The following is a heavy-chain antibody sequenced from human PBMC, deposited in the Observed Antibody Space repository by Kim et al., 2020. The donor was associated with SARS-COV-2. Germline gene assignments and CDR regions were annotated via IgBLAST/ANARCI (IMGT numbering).Heavy chain of an antibody. V-gene: IGHV3-13*01. Sequence: SVKGRFTISRENAKNSLYLQMNSLRAGDTAVYYCARAYYGSGSWGYYFDYWGQGTLVTVSS. D-gene: IGHD3-10*01. CDR3: ARAYYGSGSWGYYFDY. J-gene: IGHJ4*02.